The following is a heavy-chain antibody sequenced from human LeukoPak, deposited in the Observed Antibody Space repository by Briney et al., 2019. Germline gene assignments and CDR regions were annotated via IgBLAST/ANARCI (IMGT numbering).Heavy chain of an antibody. Sequence: ASVKVSFKASGYTFTGYYMHWVRQAPGQGLEWMGWINPNSGGTNYAQKFQGRVTMTRDTSISTAYMELSRLRSDNTAVYYCARWGYCSGGSCGVWFDPWGQGTLVTVSS. J-gene: IGHJ5*02. CDR3: ARWGYCSGGSCGVWFDP. CDR1: GYTFTGYY. V-gene: IGHV1-2*02. D-gene: IGHD2-15*01. CDR2: INPNSGGT.